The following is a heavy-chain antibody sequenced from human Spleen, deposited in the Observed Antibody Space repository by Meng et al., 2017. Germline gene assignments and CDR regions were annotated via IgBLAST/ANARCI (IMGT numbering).Heavy chain of an antibody. D-gene: IGHD1-26*01. Sequence: SVKVSCKAPGGIFSNSVVGWVRQAPGQGLEWMGGIIPIFGIPNYAQKFQGRVTIIADESTSTAYMELSSLRSEDTAVYYCARDMGGYRYYYGMDVWGQGTTVTVSS. CDR2: IIPIFGIP. CDR3: ARDMGGYRYYYGMDV. J-gene: IGHJ6*02. CDR1: GGIFSNSV. V-gene: IGHV1-69*13.